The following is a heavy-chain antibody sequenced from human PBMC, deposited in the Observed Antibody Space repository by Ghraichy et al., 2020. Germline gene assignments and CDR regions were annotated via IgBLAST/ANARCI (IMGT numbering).Heavy chain of an antibody. D-gene: IGHD6-19*01. CDR1: GGTISSSRHY. Sequence: SETLSLTCTVSGGTISSSRHYWVWVRQPPGKGLEWIGSISQSGSTDYNSSLTSRVTISVDTSKNQFSLTVSSLTAADTAVYFCARFIIGWYYLDFLGTGTRESVS. V-gene: IGHV4-39*01. J-gene: IGHJ4*02. CDR2: ISQSGST. CDR3: ARFIIGWYYLDF.